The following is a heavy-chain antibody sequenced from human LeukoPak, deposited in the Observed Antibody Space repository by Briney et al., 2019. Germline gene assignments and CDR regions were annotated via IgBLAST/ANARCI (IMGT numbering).Heavy chain of an antibody. CDR2: ISATGGST. D-gene: IGHD3-10*01. V-gene: IGHV3-23*01. J-gene: IGHJ6*02. CDR1: GFTFRNYA. Sequence: GGSLRLSCAASGFTFRNYAMSWVRQAPGKGLEWVSAISATGGSTYYVDSVKGRFTISRDNFKNTLYVQMNSLRAEDSAVYYCAKSPDFYASGSYWIASEDVWGQGTTVTVSS. CDR3: AKSPDFYASGSYWIASEDV.